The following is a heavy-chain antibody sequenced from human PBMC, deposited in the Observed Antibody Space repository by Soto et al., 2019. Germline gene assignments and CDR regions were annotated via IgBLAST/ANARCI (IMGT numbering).Heavy chain of an antibody. Sequence: QLQLQESGSRLVKPSQTLSLTCAVSGGSISSGGYSWSWIRQPPGKGLEWIGYIYHSGSTYYNPSLKSRVTISVDRSKNQFSLKLSSVTAADTAVYYCARVMITFGGVIVFDYWGQGTLVTVSS. V-gene: IGHV4-30-2*01. CDR1: GGSISSGGYS. D-gene: IGHD3-16*02. CDR3: ARVMITFGGVIVFDY. J-gene: IGHJ4*02. CDR2: IYHSGST.